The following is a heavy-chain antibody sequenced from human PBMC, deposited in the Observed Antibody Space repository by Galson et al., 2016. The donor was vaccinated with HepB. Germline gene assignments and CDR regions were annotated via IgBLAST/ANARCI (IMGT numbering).Heavy chain of an antibody. CDR1: GFIFSNYA. Sequence: SLRLSCAASGFIFSNYAMHWVRQAPGKGLEYVSGISSNGDSTFYADSLKGRFTISRDNSKNTLFLQMTSLRTEDTAVYYCVKELGYCSSTSCYTFDYWGQGTLVTVSS. J-gene: IGHJ4*02. D-gene: IGHD2-2*02. V-gene: IGHV3-64D*06. CDR2: ISSNGDST. CDR3: VKELGYCSSTSCYTFDY.